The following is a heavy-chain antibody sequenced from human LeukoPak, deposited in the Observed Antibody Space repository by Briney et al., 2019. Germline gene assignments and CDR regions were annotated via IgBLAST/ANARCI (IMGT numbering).Heavy chain of an antibody. J-gene: IGHJ5*02. Sequence: SQTLSLTCTVSGGSISSGDYYWSWIRHPPGKGLEWNGNIYYSGSTYYNPSLKSRVTISVDTSKNQFSLRLRSVTAADTAVYYCARLTMVRGVRDYNWFDPWGQGTLVTVSS. D-gene: IGHD3-10*01. CDR1: GGSISSGDYY. CDR2: IYYSGST. CDR3: ARLTMVRGVRDYNWFDP. V-gene: IGHV4-30-4*01.